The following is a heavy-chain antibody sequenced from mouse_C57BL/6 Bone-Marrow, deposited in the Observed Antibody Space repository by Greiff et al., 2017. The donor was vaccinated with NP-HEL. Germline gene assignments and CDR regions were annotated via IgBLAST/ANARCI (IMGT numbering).Heavy chain of an antibody. J-gene: IGHJ4*01. Sequence: QVQLKESGPGLVAPSQSLSITCTVSGFSLTSYGVHWVRQPPGKGLEWLVVIWSDGSTTYNSALKSRLSISKDNAKSQVFLKMNSLQTDDTAMYYGARQEYYGSSYLYYYAMDYWGQGTSVTVSS. D-gene: IGHD1-1*01. CDR3: ARQEYYGSSYLYYYAMDY. CDR1: GFSLTSYG. V-gene: IGHV2-6-1*01. CDR2: IWSDGST.